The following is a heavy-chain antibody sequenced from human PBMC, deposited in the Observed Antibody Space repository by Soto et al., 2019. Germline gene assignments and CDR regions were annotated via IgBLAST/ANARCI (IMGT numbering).Heavy chain of an antibody. J-gene: IGHJ6*02. Sequence: QVQLQESGPGLVKPSETLTLTCSVSGGFISNYYWTWIRQSPGKGLDWIGYVYNSGSTKYNPSRKSPVSISIDTSKNQFSLKQSSVTAADTAVYYCARGEVVVVSYALDAWGQGTTVTVSS. V-gene: IGHV4-59*01. CDR1: GGFISNYY. D-gene: IGHD2-21*01. CDR2: VYNSGST. CDR3: ARGEVVVVSYALDA.